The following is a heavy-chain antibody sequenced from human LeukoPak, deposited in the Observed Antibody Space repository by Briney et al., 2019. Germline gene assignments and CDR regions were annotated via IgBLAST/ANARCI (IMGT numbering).Heavy chain of an antibody. J-gene: IGHJ4*02. Sequence: SETLSLTCTVSGGSISSGGYYWSWIRQHPGKGLEWIGYIYYTGITNYNPSLKSRLTMSVDTSRNQFSLRLSSVTAADTAVYYCARGVREISWFGCWGQGTLVTVSS. CDR3: ARGVREISWFGC. CDR2: IYYTGIT. CDR1: GGSISSGGYY. V-gene: IGHV4-61*08. D-gene: IGHD3-10*01.